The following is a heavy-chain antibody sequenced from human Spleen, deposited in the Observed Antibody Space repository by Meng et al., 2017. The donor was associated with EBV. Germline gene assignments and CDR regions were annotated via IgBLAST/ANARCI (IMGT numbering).Heavy chain of an antibody. CDR3: VRAEIAVAFDY. CDR2: IYYSGDT. V-gene: IGHV4-39*07. D-gene: IGHD6-19*01. CDR1: GGSISSSTNY. J-gene: IGHJ4*02. Sequence: QLQGWGQGLVKPSETLSLTCTVSGGSISSSTNYWGWILQPPGKGLEWIGSIYYSGDTYYNPSLKSRVTISVGTSKNQFSLKLTSMTAADTAVYYCVRAEIAVAFDYWGQGNLVTVSS.